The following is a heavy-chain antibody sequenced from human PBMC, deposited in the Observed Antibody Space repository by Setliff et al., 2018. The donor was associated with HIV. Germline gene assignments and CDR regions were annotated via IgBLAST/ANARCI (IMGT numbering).Heavy chain of an antibody. CDR3: ARLGSGWSDSYYYAMDI. J-gene: IGHJ6*02. CDR1: GYTFTTYG. V-gene: IGHV1-18*04. Sequence: ASVKVSCKASGYTFTTYGISWVQQAPGHGLEWMGWISPNFGHTKYAQKFLDRGTMTIDTATSRAYMELRSLRSDDTAVYFCARLGSGWSDSYYYAMDIWGQGTTVTVSS. D-gene: IGHD6-19*01. CDR2: ISPNFGHT.